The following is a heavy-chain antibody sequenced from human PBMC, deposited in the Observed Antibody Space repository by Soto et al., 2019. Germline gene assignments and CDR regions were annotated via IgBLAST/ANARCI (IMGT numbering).Heavy chain of an antibody. CDR1: GCTLTELS. D-gene: IGHD6-6*01. V-gene: IGHV1-24*01. CDR2: FDPEDGET. CDR3: ATSVGGYSSSSAAGIGWFDP. Sequence: ASVKVSCKVSGCTLTELSMHWVRQAPGKGLEWMGGFDPEDGETIYAQKFQGRVTMTEDTPTDTAYMELSSLRSEDTAVYYCATSVGGYSSSSAAGIGWFDPWGQGTLVTVSS. J-gene: IGHJ5*02.